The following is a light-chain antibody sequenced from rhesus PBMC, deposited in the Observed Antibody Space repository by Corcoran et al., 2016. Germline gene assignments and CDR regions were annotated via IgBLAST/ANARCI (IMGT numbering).Light chain of an antibody. Sequence: DIQMTQSPSSLSASVGDTVTITCRASQGISYYLAWYQQKPGKAPKPHIYYASNLERGVPSRFSGSGSGTEFTRTISSLQPEDFATFYGQQHTSYPRTFGQGTKVEI. CDR2: YAS. J-gene: IGKJ1*01. V-gene: IGKV1S14*01. CDR1: QGISYY. CDR3: QQHTSYPRT.